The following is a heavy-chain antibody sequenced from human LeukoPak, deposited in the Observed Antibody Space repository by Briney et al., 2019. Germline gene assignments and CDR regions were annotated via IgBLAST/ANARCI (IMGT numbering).Heavy chain of an antibody. CDR2: LNSDGSST. CDR3: ARTRYSGSSPDY. V-gene: IGHV3-74*01. J-gene: IGHJ4*02. D-gene: IGHD1-26*01. Sequence: GGSLRLSCAASGFIFSSYWMHGVRQARGKGVVGVARLNSDGSSTSYADSVKGRFTISRDNAKNTLYLQMNSLRAEDMAVYYCARTRYSGSSPDYWGQGTLVTVSS. CDR1: GFIFSSYW.